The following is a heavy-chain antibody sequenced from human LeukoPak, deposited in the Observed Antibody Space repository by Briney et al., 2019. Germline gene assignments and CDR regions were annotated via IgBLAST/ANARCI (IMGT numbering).Heavy chain of an antibody. CDR3: ARVGSYDFWSGRHNYYYYYMDV. D-gene: IGHD3-3*01. J-gene: IGHJ6*03. CDR2: IYHSGST. CDR1: GGSISSGGYY. V-gene: IGHV4-30-2*01. Sequence: SQTLSLTCTVSGGSISSGGYYWSWIRQPPGKGLEWIGYIYHSGSTYYNPSLKSRVTISVDTSKNQFSLKLSSVTAADTAVYYCARVGSYDFWSGRHNYYYYYMDVWGKGTTVTVSS.